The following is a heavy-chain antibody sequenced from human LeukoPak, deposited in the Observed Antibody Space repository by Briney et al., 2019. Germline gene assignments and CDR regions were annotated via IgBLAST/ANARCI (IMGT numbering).Heavy chain of an antibody. J-gene: IGHJ6*03. CDR1: GYTFTTYG. CDR3: ARAGDYDYYYMDV. Sequence: ASVKVSCKTSGYTFTTYGMSWVRQAPGQGLEWMGWISGYNGNTNYAQKFQGRVTMTTDTSTSTAYMELRSLRSDDTAVYYCARAGDYDYYYMDVWGKGTTVTISS. D-gene: IGHD3-16*01. V-gene: IGHV1-18*01. CDR2: ISGYNGNT.